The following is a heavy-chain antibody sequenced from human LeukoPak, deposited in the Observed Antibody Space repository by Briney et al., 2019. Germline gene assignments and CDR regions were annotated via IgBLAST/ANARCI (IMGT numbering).Heavy chain of an antibody. V-gene: IGHV3-21*01. CDR2: ISSSSSYI. CDR3: ARSDPLDY. J-gene: IGHJ4*02. Sequence: PGGSLRLSCAASGFTFSTYAMSWVRQAPGKGLEWVSSISSSSSYIYYADSVKGRFTISRDNAKNSLYLQMNSLRAEDTAVYYCARSDPLDYWGQGTLVTVSS. CDR1: GFTFSTYA. D-gene: IGHD2-21*02.